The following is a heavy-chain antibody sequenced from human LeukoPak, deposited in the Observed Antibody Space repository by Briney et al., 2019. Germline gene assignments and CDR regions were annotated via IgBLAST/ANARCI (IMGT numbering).Heavy chain of an antibody. V-gene: IGHV3-73*01. Sequence: GGSLRLSCAASGFTFSGSAMHWVRQASGKGLEWVGRIRSKANSYATAYAASVKGRFTISRDDSKNTAYLQMNSLKTEDTAVYYCTRSTVTDGDGYWGQGTLVTVSP. CDR3: TRSTVTDGDGY. CDR1: GFTFSGSA. J-gene: IGHJ4*02. D-gene: IGHD4-17*01. CDR2: IRSKANSYAT.